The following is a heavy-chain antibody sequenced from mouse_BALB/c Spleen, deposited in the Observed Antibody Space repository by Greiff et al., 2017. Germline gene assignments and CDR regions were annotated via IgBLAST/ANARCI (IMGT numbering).Heavy chain of an antibody. CDR1: GYSITSDYA. CDR2: ISYSGST. D-gene: IGHD2-10*02. V-gene: IGHV3-2*02. Sequence: VKLVESGPGLVKPSQSLSLTCTVTGYSITSDYAWNWIRQFPGNKLEWMGYISYSGSTSYNPSLKSRISITRDTSKNQFFLQLNSVTTEDTATYYCAKYGNYFYAMDYWGQGTSVTVSS. J-gene: IGHJ4*01. CDR3: AKYGNYFYAMDY.